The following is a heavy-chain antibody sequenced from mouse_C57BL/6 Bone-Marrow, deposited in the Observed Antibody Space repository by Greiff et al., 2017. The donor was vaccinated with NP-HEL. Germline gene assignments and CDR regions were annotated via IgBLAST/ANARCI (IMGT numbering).Heavy chain of an antibody. CDR1: GFTFSSYA. CDR2: ISDGGSYT. J-gene: IGHJ2*01. CDR3: ERDQGGVDY. Sequence: EVKLMESGGGLVKPGGSLKLSCAASGFTFSSYAMSWVRQTPEKRLEWVATISDGGSYTYYPDNVKGRFTISRDNAKNNLYLQMSHLKSEDTAMYYWERDQGGVDYWAKAPLSQSPQ. V-gene: IGHV5-4*01. D-gene: IGHD3-2*02.